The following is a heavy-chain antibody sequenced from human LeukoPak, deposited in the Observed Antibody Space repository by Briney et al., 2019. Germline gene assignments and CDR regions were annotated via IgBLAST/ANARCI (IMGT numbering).Heavy chain of an antibody. J-gene: IGHJ4*02. Sequence: ASEKVSCKASGYTFTSYDINWVRQATGQGLEWMGWMNPNSGNTGYAQKFQGRVTMTRNTSISTAYMELSSLRSEDTAVYYCAIRRLGGLSPPRGWGQGTLVTVSS. CDR2: MNPNSGNT. CDR3: AIRRLGGLSPPRG. V-gene: IGHV1-8*01. CDR1: GYTFTSYD. D-gene: IGHD3-16*02.